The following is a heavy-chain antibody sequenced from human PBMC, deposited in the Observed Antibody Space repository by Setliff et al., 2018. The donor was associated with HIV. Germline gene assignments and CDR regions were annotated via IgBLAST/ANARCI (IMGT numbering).Heavy chain of an antibody. CDR2: IHSPGTV. V-gene: IGHV4-39*01. J-gene: IGHJ4*02. Sequence: PSETLSLTCSVTGAPTSRDNYFWGWIRQPPGKGLEWIANIHSPGTVYYNPSLRSRVTISVDTSQSRFSLELTSVTAADTAVYYCARPSFGIGGGANFDSWGQGTLGTVSS. CDR1: GAPTSRDNYF. CDR3: ARPSFGIGGGANFDS. D-gene: IGHD3-3*01.